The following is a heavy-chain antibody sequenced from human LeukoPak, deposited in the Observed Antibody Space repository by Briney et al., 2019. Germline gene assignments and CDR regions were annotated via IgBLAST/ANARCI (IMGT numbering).Heavy chain of an antibody. D-gene: IGHD6-13*01. CDR3: ARLPGIAAAGIDY. J-gene: IGHJ4*02. CDR2: IYYSGST. Sequence: SETLSLTCTVSGGSISSYYWSWIRQPPGKGLEWIGYIYYSGSTNYNPSLKSRVTISVDTSKNQFSLKLSSVTAADTAVYYCARLPGIAAAGIDYWGQGTLVTVSS. CDR1: GGSISSYY. V-gene: IGHV4-59*08.